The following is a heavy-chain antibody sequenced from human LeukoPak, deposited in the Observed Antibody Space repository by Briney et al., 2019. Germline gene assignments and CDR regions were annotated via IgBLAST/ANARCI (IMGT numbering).Heavy chain of an antibody. CDR3: AHMSIAARIDY. Sequence: SETLSLTCTVSGGSISSGSYYWSWSRQPAGKGLEWIGRIYTSGSTNYNPSLKSRVTISVDTSKNQFSLKLSSVTAADTAVYYCAHMSIAARIDYWGQGTLVTVSS. J-gene: IGHJ4*02. CDR2: IYTSGST. D-gene: IGHD6-6*01. CDR1: GGSISSGSYY. V-gene: IGHV4-61*02.